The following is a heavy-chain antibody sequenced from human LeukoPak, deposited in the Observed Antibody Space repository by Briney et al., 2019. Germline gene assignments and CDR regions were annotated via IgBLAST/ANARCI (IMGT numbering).Heavy chain of an antibody. CDR3: ARHRGYSYGFDY. J-gene: IGHJ4*02. Sequence: SETLSLTYTVSGDSISSYYWSWIRQPPGKGLEWIGYIYYSGSTNYNPSLKSRVTISVDTSKNQFSLKLSSVTAADTAVYYCARHRGYSYGFDYWGQGTLVTVSS. V-gene: IGHV4-59*08. CDR2: IYYSGST. D-gene: IGHD5-18*01. CDR1: GDSISSYY.